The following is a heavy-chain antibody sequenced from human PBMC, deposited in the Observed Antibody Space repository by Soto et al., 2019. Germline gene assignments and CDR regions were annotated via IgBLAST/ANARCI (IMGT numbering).Heavy chain of an antibody. D-gene: IGHD1-1*01. CDR2: ISYDVSNK. CDR3: AKDRPGTKHQYFFSYMDV. CDR1: GFIFSSSA. V-gene: IGHV3-30*18. Sequence: QVQLEESGGGVVQPGRSLRLSCAASGFIFSSSAMHWVRQAPGKGLEWVAVISYDVSNKYYAGSVKGRFTISRDNSKNTLYLQVNSLRAEDTAVYYCAKDRPGTKHQYFFSYMDVWGKGPTVTVSS. J-gene: IGHJ6*03.